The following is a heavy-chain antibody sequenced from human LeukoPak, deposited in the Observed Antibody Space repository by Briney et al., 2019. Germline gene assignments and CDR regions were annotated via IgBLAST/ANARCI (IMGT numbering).Heavy chain of an antibody. Sequence: GGSLRLSCAASGFTFSSYAMTWVRQAPGKGLEWVSGISGSGGSTFYADSVKGRFTISRDNSKNMPYLKLSSLRAEDTAVYYCAKHSLVGALFDYWGQGTLVTVSS. D-gene: IGHD1-26*01. J-gene: IGHJ4*02. V-gene: IGHV3-23*01. CDR2: ISGSGGST. CDR1: GFTFSSYA. CDR3: AKHSLVGALFDY.